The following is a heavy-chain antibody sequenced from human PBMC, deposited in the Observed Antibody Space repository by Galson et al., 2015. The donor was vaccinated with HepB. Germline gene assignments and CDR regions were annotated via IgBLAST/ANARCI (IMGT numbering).Heavy chain of an antibody. J-gene: IGHJ4*01. CDR1: GFTFNSYV. Sequence: SLRLSCAASGFTFNSYVVDWVRQAPGRGLEWVSGITAGGRITYYADSVKGRFTISRDNSKNTLYLQMNSLRAEDTAVYYCAKKWLCERGVAASLDRGQGAPVPVSS. CDR3: AKKWLCERGVAASLD. D-gene: IGHD6-19*01. V-gene: IGHV3-23*01. CDR2: ITAGGRIT.